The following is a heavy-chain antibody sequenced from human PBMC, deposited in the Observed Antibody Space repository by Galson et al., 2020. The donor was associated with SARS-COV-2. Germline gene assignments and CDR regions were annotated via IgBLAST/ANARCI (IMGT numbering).Heavy chain of an antibody. CDR2: VWSDGNNK. V-gene: IGHV3-33*01. D-gene: IGHD3-22*01. CDR1: GFTFSTYA. Sequence: GESLKISCAASGFTFSTYALHWVRQAPGKGLEWVAVVWSDGNNKYYVYSVKGRFTISRDNSKNTVYLQMNGLRVEDTAIYYCAPTIIVPGTLDYWGQGTLVSVTS. J-gene: IGHJ4*02. CDR3: APTIIVPGTLDY.